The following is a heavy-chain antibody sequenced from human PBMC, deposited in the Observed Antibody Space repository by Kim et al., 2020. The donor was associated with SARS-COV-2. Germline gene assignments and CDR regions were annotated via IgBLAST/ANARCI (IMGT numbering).Heavy chain of an antibody. CDR2: INHSGST. J-gene: IGHJ6*03. D-gene: IGHD6-19*01. CDR1: GGSFSGYY. CDR3: ARGTRQWLSRHYYYYMDD. V-gene: IGHV4-34*01. Sequence: SETLSLTCAVYGGSFSGYYWSWIRQPPGKGLEWIGEINHSGSTNYNPFLKSRVTISVDTSKNQFSLKLSSVTAADTAVYYCARGTRQWLSRHYYYYMDD.